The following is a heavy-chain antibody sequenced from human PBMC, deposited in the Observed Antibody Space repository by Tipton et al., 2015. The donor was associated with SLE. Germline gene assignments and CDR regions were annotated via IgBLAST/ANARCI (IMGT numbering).Heavy chain of an antibody. J-gene: IGHJ4*02. D-gene: IGHD4-17*01. CDR1: GFSFSNYA. V-gene: IGHV3-23*03. CDR3: N. CDR2: IYSGGNT. Sequence: SLRLSCAASGFSFSNYAMSWVRQAPGKGLEWVSIIYSGGNTYYVESVEGRFTLKLSSVTVADTAVYYCAKDYNHDNADYNWGQGTLVTVSS.